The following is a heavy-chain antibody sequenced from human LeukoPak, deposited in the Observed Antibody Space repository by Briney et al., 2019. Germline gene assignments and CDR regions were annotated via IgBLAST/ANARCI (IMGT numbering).Heavy chain of an antibody. CDR2: IRSSRSSSSYI. V-gene: IGHV3-21*01. CDR3: ARVSVPRQLVPFDY. D-gene: IGHD6-13*01. Sequence: GGSLRLSCAASGFTFSSYSMNWVRQAPGKGLEWVSSIRSSRSSSSYIYYAESVRGRFTISRDNAKKSLYLQMNNLRVEDTAVYYCARVSVPRQLVPFDYWGQGTLVTVSS. CDR1: GFTFSSYS. J-gene: IGHJ4*02.